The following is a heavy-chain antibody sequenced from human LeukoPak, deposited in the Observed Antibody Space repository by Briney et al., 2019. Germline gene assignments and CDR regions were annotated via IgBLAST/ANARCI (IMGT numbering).Heavy chain of an antibody. V-gene: IGHV1-69*05. CDR3: ASTLLGSGSYPPYFDY. Sequence: SVKVSCKASGGTFSSYAISWVRQAPGQGLEWMGGIIPIFGTANYAQKFQGRVTITTDESTSTAYMELSSLRSEDTAVYYCASTLLGSGSYPPYFDYWGQGTLVTVSS. D-gene: IGHD1-26*01. CDR2: IIPIFGTA. J-gene: IGHJ4*02. CDR1: GGTFSSYA.